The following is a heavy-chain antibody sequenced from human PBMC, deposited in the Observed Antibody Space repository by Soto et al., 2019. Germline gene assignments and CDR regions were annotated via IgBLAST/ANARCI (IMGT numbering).Heavy chain of an antibody. Sequence: QVQLVESGGGVVQPGRSLRLSCAASGFTFSSYGMHWVRQAPGKGLEWVAVIWYDGSNKYYADSVKGRFTISRDNSKNTLYMQMISLRGADTTVYYCATYCSGGSCFSAYYYYYGMDVWGQGTTVTVSS. CDR2: IWYDGSNK. V-gene: IGHV3-33*01. CDR1: GFTFSSYG. J-gene: IGHJ6*02. CDR3: ATYCSGGSCFSAYYYYYGMDV. D-gene: IGHD2-15*01.